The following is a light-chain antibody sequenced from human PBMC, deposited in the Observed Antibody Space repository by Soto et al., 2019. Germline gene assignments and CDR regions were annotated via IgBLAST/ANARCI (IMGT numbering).Light chain of an antibody. CDR3: CSSAGSSTAVV. J-gene: IGLJ2*01. CDR1: SSDVGSYNF. CDR2: DVS. V-gene: IGLV2-23*02. Sequence: QSALTQPASVSGSPGQSITISCTGTSSDVGSYNFVSWYQQHPGKAPKLMIYDVSKRPSGVSNRFSGCKSGNTASLTISGLQAEDEADYYCCSSAGSSTAVVFGGGTKLTVL.